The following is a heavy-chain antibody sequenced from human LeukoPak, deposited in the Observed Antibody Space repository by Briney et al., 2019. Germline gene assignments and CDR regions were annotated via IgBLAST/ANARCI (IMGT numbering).Heavy chain of an antibody. D-gene: IGHD3-16*01. CDR3: AIFHFLFGEITQWFDP. CDR1: GYNFTIYW. CDR2: IYPGDSDT. V-gene: IGHV5-51*01. Sequence: GESLKISCKGSGYNFTIYWIGWVRQMPGKGLEWMGIIYPGDSDTRYSPSFQGQVTISADKSISTAYLQWSSLKASDTAIYYCAIFHFLFGEITQWFDPWGQGTPVTVSS. J-gene: IGHJ5*02.